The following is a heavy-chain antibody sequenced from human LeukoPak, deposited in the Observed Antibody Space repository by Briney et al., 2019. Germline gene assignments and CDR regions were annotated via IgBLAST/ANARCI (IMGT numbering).Heavy chain of an antibody. CDR2: FHNSRTT. Sequence: SETLSLTCTVSGGSLRGYSWTWISHPPGQGLEWIWHFHNSRTTSYNPSLTGRVIISVDTAMDQISLKLNSVTAADTAVYYCARGHLGLSPWGQGTLVTVSS. J-gene: IGHJ5*02. CDR3: ARGHLGLSP. V-gene: IGHV4-59*01. CDR1: GGSLRGYS. D-gene: IGHD3-10*01.